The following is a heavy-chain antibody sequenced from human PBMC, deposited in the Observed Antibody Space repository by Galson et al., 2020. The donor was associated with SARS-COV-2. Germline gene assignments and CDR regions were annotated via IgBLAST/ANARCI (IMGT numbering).Heavy chain of an antibody. CDR3: ARAPRIVVVTHFDY. Sequence: ETSETLSLTCTVSGGSISSGDYYWSWIRQPPGKGLEWIGYIYYSGSTYYNPSLKSRVTISVDTSKNQFSLKLSSVTAADTAVYYCARAPRIVVVTHFDYWGQGTLVTVSS. V-gene: IGHV4-30-4*01. CDR2: IYYSGST. J-gene: IGHJ4*02. D-gene: IGHD3-22*01. CDR1: GGSISSGDYY.